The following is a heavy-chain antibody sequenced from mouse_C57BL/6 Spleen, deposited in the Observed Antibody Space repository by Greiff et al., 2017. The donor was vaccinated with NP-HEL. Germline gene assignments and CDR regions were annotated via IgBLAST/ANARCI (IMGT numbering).Heavy chain of an antibody. CDR3: ARVYYDARYYFDY. CDR1: GYTFTSYW. D-gene: IGHD2-4*01. Sequence: QVQLQQPGAELVKPGASVKLSCKASGYTFTSYWMQWVKQRPGQGLEWIGEIDPSDSYTNYNQKFKGKATLTVDTSSSTAYMQLSSLTSEDSAVYYCARVYYDARYYFDYWGQGTTLTVSS. V-gene: IGHV1-50*01. J-gene: IGHJ2*01. CDR2: IDPSDSYT.